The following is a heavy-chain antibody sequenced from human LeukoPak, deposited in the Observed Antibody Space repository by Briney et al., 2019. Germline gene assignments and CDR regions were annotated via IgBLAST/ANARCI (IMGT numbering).Heavy chain of an antibody. D-gene: IGHD2-2*02. Sequence: PGESLKISCKGSGYSFTSYWIGWVRQMPGKGLEWMGIIYPGDSDTRYSPSFQGQVTISADKSISTAYLQWSSLKASDTAMYYCARWVVLVVPAAIPRRYYYGMDVWGQGTTVTVSS. J-gene: IGHJ6*02. V-gene: IGHV5-51*03. CDR3: ARWVVLVVPAAIPRRYYYGMDV. CDR1: GYSFTSYW. CDR2: IYPGDSDT.